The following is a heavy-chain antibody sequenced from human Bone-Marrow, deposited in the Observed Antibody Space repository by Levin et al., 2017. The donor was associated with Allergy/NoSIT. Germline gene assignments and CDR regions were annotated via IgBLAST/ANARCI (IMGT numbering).Heavy chain of an antibody. D-gene: IGHD3-22*01. CDR2: ISAGGNYI. Sequence: GESLKISCAASGILFSSYDMNWVRQAPGKGLEWVSSISAGGNYIYYADSVKGRFTISRDNAKNSLFLQMNSLRAEDTAVYYCASWAMYHYDRSAFDYFYYAMDVWRQGTTVTVSS. CDR1: GILFSSYD. CDR3: ASWAMYHYDRSAFDYFYYAMDV. V-gene: IGHV3-21*01. J-gene: IGHJ6*02.